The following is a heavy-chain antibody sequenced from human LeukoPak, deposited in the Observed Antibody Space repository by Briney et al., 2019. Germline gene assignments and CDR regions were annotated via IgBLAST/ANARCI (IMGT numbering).Heavy chain of an antibody. Sequence: PGGSLRLSCAAPGFTFSSYAMSWVRQAPGKGLEWVSAISGSGGSTYYADSVKGRFTISRDNSKNTLYLQMNSLRAEDTAVYYCAKDLLAQQLVHRAFDIWGQGTMVTVSS. CDR2: ISGSGGST. V-gene: IGHV3-23*01. CDR3: AKDLLAQQLVHRAFDI. CDR1: GFTFSSYA. J-gene: IGHJ3*02. D-gene: IGHD6-13*01.